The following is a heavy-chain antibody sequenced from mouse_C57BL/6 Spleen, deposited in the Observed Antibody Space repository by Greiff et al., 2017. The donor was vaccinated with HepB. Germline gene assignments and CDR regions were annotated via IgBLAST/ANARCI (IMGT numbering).Heavy chain of an antibody. J-gene: IGHJ4*01. V-gene: IGHV14-3*01. CDR1: GFNIKNTY. Sequence: EVKLVESVAELVRPGASVKLSCTASGFNIKNTYMHWVKQRPEQGLEWIGRIDPANGNTKYAPKFQGKATITADTSSNTAYLQLSSLTSEDTAIYYCARNYYGSRRDYYAMDYWGQGTSVTVSS. CDR3: ARNYYGSRRDYYAMDY. D-gene: IGHD1-1*01. CDR2: IDPANGNT.